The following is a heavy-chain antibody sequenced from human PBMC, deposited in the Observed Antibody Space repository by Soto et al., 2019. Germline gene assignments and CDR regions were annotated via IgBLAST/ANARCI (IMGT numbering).Heavy chain of an antibody. V-gene: IGHV2-5*02. CDR3: VHSRCGGDCLQSYSSHYYYGMDV. J-gene: IGHJ6*02. Sequence: QITLKESGPTLVKPTQTLTLTCTISGFSLSTGGVGVGWIRQPPGKALEWLALIYWDYDKRYSPSLKSRLTITKDTSKNQVVLTMINMAPVDTATYYCVHSRCGGDCLQSYSSHYYYGMDVWGQGTTVTVSS. CDR2: IYWDYDK. D-gene: IGHD2-21*02. CDR1: GFSLSTGGVG.